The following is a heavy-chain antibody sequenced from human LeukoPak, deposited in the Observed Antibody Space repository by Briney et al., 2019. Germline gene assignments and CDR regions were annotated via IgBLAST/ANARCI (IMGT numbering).Heavy chain of an antibody. J-gene: IGHJ4*02. Sequence: LETLSLTCAVYGGSFSGYYWSRIRQPPRKGLEWIGEINHSGSTNYNPSLKSRVAISVDTSKNQFSLQLSSVTAADTAVYSCARRPSGYSSGWYSGGYFDYWGQGTLVTVSS. CDR1: GGSFSGYY. CDR2: INHSGST. D-gene: IGHD6-19*01. CDR3: ARRPSGYSSGWYSGGYFDY. V-gene: IGHV4-34*01.